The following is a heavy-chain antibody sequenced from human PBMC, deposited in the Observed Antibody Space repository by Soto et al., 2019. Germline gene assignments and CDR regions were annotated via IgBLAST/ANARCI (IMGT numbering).Heavy chain of an antibody. CDR1: GYTFTGYY. CDR2: INPNSGGT. V-gene: IGHV1-2*04. J-gene: IGHJ6*02. CDR3: ARDSVEMATIRVPQIPRYGMDV. D-gene: IGHD5-12*01. Sequence: ASVKVSCKASGYTFTGYYMHWVRQAPGQGLEWMGWINPNSGGTNYAQKFQGWVTMTRDTSISTAYMELSRLRSDDTAVYYCARDSVEMATIRVPQIPRYGMDVWGQGTTVTVSS.